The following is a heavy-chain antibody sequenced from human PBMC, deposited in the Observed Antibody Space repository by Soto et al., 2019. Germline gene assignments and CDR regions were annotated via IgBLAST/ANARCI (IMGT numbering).Heavy chain of an antibody. J-gene: IGHJ4*02. CDR2: ISGSGGST. CDR1: GFTFSSYA. V-gene: IGHV3-23*01. Sequence: GGSLRLSCAASGFTFSSYAMSWVRQAPGKGLEWVSAISGSGGSTYYADSVKGRFTISRDNSKNTLYLQMNSLRAEDTAVYYCAKDYHFGSWLDAEWLILDQYYFDYWGQGTLVTVSS. CDR3: AKDYHFGSWLDAEWLILDQYYFDY. D-gene: IGHD3-22*01.